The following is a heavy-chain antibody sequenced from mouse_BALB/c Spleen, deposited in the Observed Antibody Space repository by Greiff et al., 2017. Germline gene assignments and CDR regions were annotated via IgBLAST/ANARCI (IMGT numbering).Heavy chain of an antibody. V-gene: IGHV5-9-3*01. J-gene: IGHJ2*01. Sequence: EVKVVESGGGLVKPGGSLKLSCAASGFTFSSYAMSWVRQTPEKRLEWVATISSGGSYTYYPDSVKGRFTISRDNAKNTLYLQMSSLRSEDTAMYYCARQGGSYYFDYWGQGTTTLTVSS. CDR1: GFTFSSYA. CDR3: ARQGGSYYFDY. CDR2: ISSGGSYT.